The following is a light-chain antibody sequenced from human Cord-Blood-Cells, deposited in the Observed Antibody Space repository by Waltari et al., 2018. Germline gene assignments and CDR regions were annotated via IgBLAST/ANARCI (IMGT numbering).Light chain of an antibody. V-gene: IGLV1-40*01. CDR3: QSYDSSLSGFNYV. J-gene: IGLJ1*01. CDR1: SSNIGAGYD. Sequence: QSVLTQPPSVSGAPGQRVTISCTGSSSNIGAGYDVHWYQQVPGTAPKLLIYGNSNRPSGVPDRFSGSKSGTSASLAITGLQAEDEADYYCQSYDSSLSGFNYVFGTWTKVTVL. CDR2: GNS.